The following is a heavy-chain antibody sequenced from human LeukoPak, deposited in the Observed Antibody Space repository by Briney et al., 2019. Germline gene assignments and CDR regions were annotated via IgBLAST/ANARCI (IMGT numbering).Heavy chain of an antibody. D-gene: IGHD3-10*01. V-gene: IGHV4-39*01. CDR2: IYYSGST. J-gene: IGHJ4*02. Sequence: GSLRLSCAASGFTFSSYAMSWVRPPPGKGLEWIGSIYYSGSTYYNPSLKSRVTISVDTSKNQFSLKLNSVTATDTAVYYCARHYGPWGQGTLVTVSS. CDR3: ARHYGP. CDR1: GFTFSSYA.